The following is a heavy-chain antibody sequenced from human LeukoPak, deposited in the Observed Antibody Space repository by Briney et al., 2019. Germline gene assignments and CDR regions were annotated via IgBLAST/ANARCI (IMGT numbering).Heavy chain of an antibody. V-gene: IGHV5-51*04. CDR1: GYGFTTYW. CDR3: ARRQGCSSTSCPPDY. J-gene: IGHJ4*02. Sequence: GESLKSSCRGSGYGFTTYWVGWVLQMPRKDREWRGIIYPGDSYTRYTPPLQGQVAMPADQPINTAYLQGSSMKASDTAMYYCARRQGCSSTSCPPDYWGQGTLVTVSP. CDR2: IYPGDSYT. D-gene: IGHD2-2*01.